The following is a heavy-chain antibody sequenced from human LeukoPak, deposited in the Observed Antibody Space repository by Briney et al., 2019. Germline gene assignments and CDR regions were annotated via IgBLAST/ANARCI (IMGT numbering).Heavy chain of an antibody. CDR1: GFIFDDYG. CDR2: IYYSGST. D-gene: IGHD6-19*01. Sequence: GSLRLSCAASGFIFDDYGMSWIRQPPGKGLEYVGYIYYSGSTNYNPSLKSRVTISVDTSKNQFSLKLSSVTAADTAVYYCARHSGGSGRTYYFDYWGQGTLVTVSS. CDR3: ARHSGGSGRTYYFDY. V-gene: IGHV4-59*08. J-gene: IGHJ4*02.